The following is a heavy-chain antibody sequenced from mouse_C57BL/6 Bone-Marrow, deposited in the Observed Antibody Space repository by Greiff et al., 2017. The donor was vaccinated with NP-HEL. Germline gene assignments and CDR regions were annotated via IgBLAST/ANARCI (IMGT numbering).Heavy chain of an antibody. J-gene: IGHJ1*03. Sequence: VQLQQSGPELVKPGASVKISCKASGYAFSSSWMNWVKQRPGKGLEWIGRIYPGDGDTNYNGKFKGKATLTADKSSSTAYMQLSSLTSEDSAVYYCARSEITTVVGYFDVWGTGTTVTVSS. CDR1: GYAFSSSW. CDR3: ARSEITTVVGYFDV. D-gene: IGHD1-1*01. CDR2: IYPGDGDT. V-gene: IGHV1-82*01.